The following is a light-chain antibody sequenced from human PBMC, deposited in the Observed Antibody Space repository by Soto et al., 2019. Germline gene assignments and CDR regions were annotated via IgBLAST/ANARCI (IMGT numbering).Light chain of an antibody. Sequence: EIVLTQSPATLSLSPGERATLSCRASQSVSRYLAWYQQKPGQAPRLLIYDASNRATGIPARFSGSGSGTDFTLTISRLEPEDFAVYYCQQYGSSLWTFGQGTKVDIK. CDR1: QSVSRY. V-gene: IGKV3-20*01. CDR2: DAS. J-gene: IGKJ1*01. CDR3: QQYGSSLWT.